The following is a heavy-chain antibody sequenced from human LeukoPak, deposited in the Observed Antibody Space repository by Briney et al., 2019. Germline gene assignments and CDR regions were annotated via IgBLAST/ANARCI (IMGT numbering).Heavy chain of an antibody. D-gene: IGHD1-14*01. CDR3: ARDEWNQLNFDY. V-gene: IGHV1-18*01. CDR1: GGTFSSYA. CDR2: ISAYNGNT. J-gene: IGHJ4*02. Sequence: ASVKVSCKASGGTFSSYAISWVRQAPGQGLEWMGWISAYNGNTNYAQKLQGRVTMTTDTSTSTAYMELRSLRSDDTAVYYCARDEWNQLNFDYWGQGTLVTVSS.